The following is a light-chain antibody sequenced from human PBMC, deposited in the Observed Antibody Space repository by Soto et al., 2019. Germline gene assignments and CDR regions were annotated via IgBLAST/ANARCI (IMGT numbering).Light chain of an antibody. J-gene: IGLJ2*01. Sequence: QSALTPPASVSGSPGPSITISCSGTSRDIGAYNLVSCYQQPPGKAPKLLIYEVRNRPSGISYRFSGSKSGTTASLTISSLLPEDEADYYCSAYTSRSTLVFGGGTKVTVL. CDR2: EVR. CDR1: SRDIGAYNL. CDR3: SAYTSRSTLV. V-gene: IGLV2-14*01.